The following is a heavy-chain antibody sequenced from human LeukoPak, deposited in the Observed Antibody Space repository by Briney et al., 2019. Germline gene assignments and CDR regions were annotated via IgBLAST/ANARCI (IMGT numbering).Heavy chain of an antibody. CDR3: ARHAWGSSWYYWFDP. V-gene: IGHV4-39*01. J-gene: IGHJ5*02. D-gene: IGHD6-13*01. Sequence: SETLSLTCTVSGGYISSSSHYWGWIRQPPGKGLEWIGSIYDSGSTYYNPSLKSRVTISVDTSKNQFSLKLTSMTAADTAVYYCARHAWGSSWYYWFDPWGQGTLVTVSS. CDR1: GGYISSSSHY. CDR2: IYDSGST.